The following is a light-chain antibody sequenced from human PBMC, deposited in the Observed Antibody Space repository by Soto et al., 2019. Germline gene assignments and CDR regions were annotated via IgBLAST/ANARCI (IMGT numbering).Light chain of an antibody. CDR2: GAS. V-gene: IGKV1-39*01. CDR1: RTINTY. J-gene: IGKJ4*01. Sequence: DVRMTQSPSSLSASVGDTITITCRASRTINTYLNWFQQKPGDPPRLLIYGASTLHDGVPSRFRGSGSGADFTLAISGVQPEDIARYLWHQTYSDLSFGGGTKV. CDR3: HQTYSDLS.